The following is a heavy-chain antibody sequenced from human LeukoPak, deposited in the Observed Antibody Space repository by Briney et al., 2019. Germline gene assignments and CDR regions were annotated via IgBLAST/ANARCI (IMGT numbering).Heavy chain of an antibody. V-gene: IGHV3-48*03. J-gene: IGHJ4*02. D-gene: IGHD3-16*01. CDR3: AREGEPLSHFDY. CDR1: GFTFSSYE. Sequence: GGSLRLSCAASGFTFSSYEMNWVRQAPGKGLEWVSYISSSGSKIYYRDSVKGRFTISRDNSKNSLYLQMNTLRAEDTAVYYWAREGEPLSHFDYWGQGTLVTVSS. CDR2: ISSSGSKI.